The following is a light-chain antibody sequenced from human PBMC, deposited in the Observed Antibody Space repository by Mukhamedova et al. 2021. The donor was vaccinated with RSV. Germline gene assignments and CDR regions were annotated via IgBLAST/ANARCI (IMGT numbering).Light chain of an antibody. CDR1: QSVSSNY. J-gene: IGKJ2*01. CDR3: QQYGSSPYT. Sequence: GERATLSCRASQSVSSNYVAWYQQKPGQAPRLLIYGASSRATGIPDRFSGSGSGTAFTLTINRLEPEVFAVYYCQQYGSSPYTFGQ. V-gene: IGKV3-20*01. CDR2: GAS.